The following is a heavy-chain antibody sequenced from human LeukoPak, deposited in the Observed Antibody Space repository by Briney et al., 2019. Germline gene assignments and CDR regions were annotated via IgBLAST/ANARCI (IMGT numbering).Heavy chain of an antibody. Sequence: AGGSLRLSCAASGFTFSSFAMHWVRQAPGKGLEWVAVIAYDGSDKYYADSVRGRFTISRDNSKNTVYLQMNNLKTEDTAVYYCAGDARSKYYYDDSAYTEGAFDFWGQGTMVTVSS. CDR1: GFTFSSFA. J-gene: IGHJ3*01. CDR2: IAYDGSDK. V-gene: IGHV3-30*04. CDR3: AGDARSKYYYDDSAYTEGAFDF. D-gene: IGHD3-22*01.